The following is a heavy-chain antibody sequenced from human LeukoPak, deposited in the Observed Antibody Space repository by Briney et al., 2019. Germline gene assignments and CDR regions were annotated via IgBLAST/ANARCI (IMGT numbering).Heavy chain of an antibody. J-gene: IGHJ5*02. CDR1: GFTFSNHA. V-gene: IGHV3-23*01. CDR3: AKDVWWSVS. Sequence: GGSLRPSCVASGFTFSNHAMTWVRQAPGKGLEWVSAISANGVDTFYAPSVKGRFTISRDNSKNTPYLQINSLRAEDTAIYYCAKDVWWSVSWGQGTLVTVSS. D-gene: IGHD2-8*02. CDR2: ISANGVDT.